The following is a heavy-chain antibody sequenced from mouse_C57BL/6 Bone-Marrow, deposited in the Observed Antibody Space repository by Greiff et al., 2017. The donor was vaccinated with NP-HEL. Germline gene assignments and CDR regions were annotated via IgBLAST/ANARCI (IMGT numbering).Heavy chain of an antibody. CDR2: ISSGGSYT. Sequence: EVQGVESGGDLVKPGGSLKLSCAASGFTFSSYGMSWVRQTPDKRLEWVATISSGGSYTYYPDSVKVRFTISRDNAKNTLYLQMSSLKSEDTAMYYCARGCAYWGQGTLVTVSA. J-gene: IGHJ3*01. CDR1: GFTFSSYG. V-gene: IGHV5-6*01. CDR3: ARGCAY.